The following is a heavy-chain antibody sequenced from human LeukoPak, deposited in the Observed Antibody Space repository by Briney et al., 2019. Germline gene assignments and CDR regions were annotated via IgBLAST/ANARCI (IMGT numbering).Heavy chain of an antibody. CDR2: IVVGSGNT. D-gene: IGHD2-15*01. Sequence: SVKVSCRASGFTFTSSAVQWVRQTRGQRLEWIGWIVVGSGNTNYAQNFQERVTITRDMSTSTAYMELSSLRSEDTAVYYCAAGMVGPQLTLDAFDIWGQGAMVTVSS. CDR3: AAGMVGPQLTLDAFDI. CDR1: GFTFTSSA. V-gene: IGHV1-58*01. J-gene: IGHJ3*02.